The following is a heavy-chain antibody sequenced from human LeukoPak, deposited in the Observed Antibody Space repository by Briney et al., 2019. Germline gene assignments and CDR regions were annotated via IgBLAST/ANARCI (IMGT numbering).Heavy chain of an antibody. Sequence: GASVRVSCKASGYTFTSYGISWVRQGPGQGLEWMGWINTNTGNPTYAQGFTGRFVFSLDTSVSTAYLQISSLKADDTAVYYCAREYGSGSLNWFDPWGQGTLVTVSS. CDR2: INTNTGNP. CDR1: GYTFTSYG. V-gene: IGHV7-4-1*02. CDR3: AREYGSGSLNWFDP. J-gene: IGHJ5*02. D-gene: IGHD3-10*01.